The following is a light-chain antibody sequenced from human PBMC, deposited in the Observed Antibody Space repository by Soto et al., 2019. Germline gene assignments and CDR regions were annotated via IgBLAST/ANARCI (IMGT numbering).Light chain of an antibody. CDR2: WAS. Sequence: LAVSLGERATINCKSSQSVLYSSNNKNYLAWYQQKPGQPPKLLIYWASTRESGVPDRFSGSGSGTDFTLTISSLQAEDVARYYCEHYYSPPLSF. J-gene: IGKJ2*03. V-gene: IGKV4-1*01. CDR3: EHYYSPPLS. CDR1: QSVLYSSNNKNY.